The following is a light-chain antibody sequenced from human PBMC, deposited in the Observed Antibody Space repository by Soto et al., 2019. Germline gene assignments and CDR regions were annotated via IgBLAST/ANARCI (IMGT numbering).Light chain of an antibody. CDR1: RSISSTY. CDR3: QQYGGSPPYT. Sequence: EIVLTQSPGTPSLSPGERATLSCRASRSISSTYLAWYQQKPGPAPRLLIYGASSRATGIPDRFSGSGSGTDFTLTISRLEPEDFAVYYCQQYGGSPPYTFGQGTKLEIK. J-gene: IGKJ2*01. CDR2: GAS. V-gene: IGKV3-20*01.